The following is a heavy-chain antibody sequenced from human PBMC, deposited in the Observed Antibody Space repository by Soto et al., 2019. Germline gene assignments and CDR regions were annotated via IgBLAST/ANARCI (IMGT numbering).Heavy chain of an antibody. CDR2: ISAYNGNT. CDR3: ARGRGSYAPDD. CDR1: GYTFTSYG. Sequence: QVQLVQSGAEVKKPGASVKVSCKASGYTFTSYGISWVRQAPGQGLEWMGWISAYNGNTNYARKLQGRLTMTTDTSTITAARELRVLGFDDTAVCCCARGRGSYAPDDWGEGPLVTVSS. J-gene: IGHJ4*02. V-gene: IGHV1-18*01. D-gene: IGHD1-26*01.